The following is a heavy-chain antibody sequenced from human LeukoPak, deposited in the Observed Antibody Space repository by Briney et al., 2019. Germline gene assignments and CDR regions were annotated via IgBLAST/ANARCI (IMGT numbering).Heavy chain of an antibody. CDR1: GYIFTGYY. CDR2: INPNSGDT. Sequence: ASVKVSCKTSGYIFTGYYMHWVRQAPGQGLEWMGWINPNSGDTKYAQSVQGRVTMTRDTSISTIYMELSRLRSDDTAVYYCAGGIGRYSSSYFDYWGQGTLVTVSS. CDR3: AGGIGRYSSSYFDY. D-gene: IGHD1-26*01. J-gene: IGHJ4*02. V-gene: IGHV1-2*02.